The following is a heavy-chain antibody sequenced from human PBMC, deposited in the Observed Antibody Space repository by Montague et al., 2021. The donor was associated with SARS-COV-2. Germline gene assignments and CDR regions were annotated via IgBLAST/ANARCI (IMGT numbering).Heavy chain of an antibody. V-gene: IGHV3-23*03. D-gene: IGHD3-9*01. CDR2: IHSAGRRS. CDR1: GFTFSGSP. Sequence: SLRLSCAASGFTFSGSPMSWVRQAPGEGLEWVSVIHSAGRRSYYGHSVEGRFTISRDNSKNTVYLQMNNLRAEDTAVYYCAEVGDIMAGFSLVNLDHWGQGIPVIVSS. J-gene: IGHJ4*02. CDR3: AEVGDIMAGFSLVNLDH.